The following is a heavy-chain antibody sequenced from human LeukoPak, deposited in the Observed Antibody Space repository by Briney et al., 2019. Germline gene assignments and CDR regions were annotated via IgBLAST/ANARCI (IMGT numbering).Heavy chain of an antibody. CDR1: GFIFSSDW. J-gene: IGHJ4*02. D-gene: IGHD4-17*01. CDR3: ATGEGH. V-gene: IGHV3-7*01. CDR2: IKQDGSAK. Sequence: GGSLRLSCSASGFIFSSDWMKWVRQAPGKGLEWVATIKQDGSAKYYVDSVKGRFTSSRDNAKKTLYLEMNTLRAEDTAVYYCATGEGHWGQGTLVTASS.